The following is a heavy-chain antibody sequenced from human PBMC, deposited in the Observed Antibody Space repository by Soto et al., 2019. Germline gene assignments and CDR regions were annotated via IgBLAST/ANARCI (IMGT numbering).Heavy chain of an antibody. CDR3: ARDSGYDYRELNYFDY. Sequence: QVQLVESGGGVVQPGRSLRLSCAASGFTFSSYGMHWVRQAPGKGLEWVAVIWYDGSNKYYADSVKGRFTISRDNSKNTLYLQMNSLRAEDTAVYYCARDSGYDYRELNYFDYWGQGTLVTVSS. D-gene: IGHD5-12*01. V-gene: IGHV3-33*01. J-gene: IGHJ4*02. CDR1: GFTFSSYG. CDR2: IWYDGSNK.